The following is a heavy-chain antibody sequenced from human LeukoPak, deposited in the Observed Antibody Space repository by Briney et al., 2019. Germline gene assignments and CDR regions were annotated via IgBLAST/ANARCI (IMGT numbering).Heavy chain of an antibody. D-gene: IGHD6-19*01. CDR1: GYTFTSYA. V-gene: IGHV7-4-1*02. CDR3: ARYTSSGWCPYYYYYMDV. Sequence: ASVKVSCKASGYTFTSYAMNWVRQAPGQGLECMGWINTNTGNPTYAQGFTGRFVFSLDTSVSTAYLQISSLKAEDTAVYYCARYTSSGWCPYYYYYMDVWGKGTTVTVSS. J-gene: IGHJ6*03. CDR2: INTNTGNP.